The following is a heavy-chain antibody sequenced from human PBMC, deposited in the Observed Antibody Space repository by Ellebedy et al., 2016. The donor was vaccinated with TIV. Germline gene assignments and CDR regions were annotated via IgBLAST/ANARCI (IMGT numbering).Heavy chain of an antibody. CDR3: ARGEGWIDN. J-gene: IGHJ4*02. Sequence: GGSLRLXXAASGFTFSGYRISWVRQAPGKGLEWVANIKEDGSEKYYVDSVKGRFTISRDNAKNSLYLQMNSLRAEDTAVYFCARGEGWIDNWGQGTLVTVSS. CDR1: GFTFSGYR. CDR2: IKEDGSEK. D-gene: IGHD5-24*01. V-gene: IGHV3-7*04.